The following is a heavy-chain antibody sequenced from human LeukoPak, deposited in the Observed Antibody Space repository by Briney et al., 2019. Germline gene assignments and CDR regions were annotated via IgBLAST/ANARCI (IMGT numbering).Heavy chain of an antibody. J-gene: IGHJ4*02. Sequence: GESLKISCKASGYSFTTHWIGWVRQMPGKGPEWMGIIFPGDSETKYSPSFQGQVTISADKSITTASLQWSSLKASDTAMYYCARSRSGTSYDYWGQGTLVTVSS. CDR3: ARSRSGTSYDY. CDR1: GYSFTTHW. D-gene: IGHD3/OR15-3a*01. V-gene: IGHV5-51*01. CDR2: IFPGDSET.